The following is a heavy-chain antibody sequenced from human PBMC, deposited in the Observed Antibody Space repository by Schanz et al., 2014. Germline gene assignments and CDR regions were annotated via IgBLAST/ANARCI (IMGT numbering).Heavy chain of an antibody. Sequence: EVQLVESGGGLVQPGGSLRLSCAASGFAFDTYWMSWVRQAPGKGLEWVSGISGSGVITYYEDSVKGRFTISRDNAKNTLYLQMNSLGAEDTAVYYCARLWGGWRIPDYWGQGTLVTVSS. J-gene: IGHJ4*02. CDR3: ARLWGGWRIPDY. V-gene: IGHV3-23*04. CDR1: GFAFDTYW. CDR2: ISGSGVIT. D-gene: IGHD6-19*01.